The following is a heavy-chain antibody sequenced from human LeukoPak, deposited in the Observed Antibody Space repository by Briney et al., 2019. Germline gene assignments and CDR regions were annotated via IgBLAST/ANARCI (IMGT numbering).Heavy chain of an antibody. Sequence: PGGSLRLSCSASGFTFSNYGMSWVRQAPGKGLEWVSGISGGGDSPYYADSLKGRVTISRDNAKNSLYLQMNSLRAEDTAVYYCERAHYGDYGVGYWGQGTLVTVSS. CDR2: ISGGGDSP. CDR1: GFTFSNYG. V-gene: IGHV3-23*01. J-gene: IGHJ4*02. D-gene: IGHD4-17*01. CDR3: ERAHYGDYGVGY.